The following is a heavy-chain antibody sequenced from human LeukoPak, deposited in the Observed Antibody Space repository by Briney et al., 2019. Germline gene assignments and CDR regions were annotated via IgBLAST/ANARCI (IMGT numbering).Heavy chain of an antibody. J-gene: IGHJ4*02. CDR3: ARGAYASGETALFDY. V-gene: IGHV4-4*02. D-gene: IGHD3-10*01. CDR2: IYHSGST. CDR1: GGSISSSNW. Sequence: SETLSLTCTVSGGSISSSNWWSWVRQPPGKGLEWIGEIYHSGSTNYNPSLKSRVTISVDKSKNQFSLKLSSVTAADTAVYYCARGAYASGETALFDYWGQGTLVTVSS.